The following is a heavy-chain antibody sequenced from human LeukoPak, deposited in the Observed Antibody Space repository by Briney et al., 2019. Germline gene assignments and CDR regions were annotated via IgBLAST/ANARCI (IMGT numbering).Heavy chain of an antibody. D-gene: IGHD3-3*01. CDR3: ARVFNFNNWFDP. CDR2: IYTSGST. J-gene: IGHJ5*02. Sequence: SXXLSLTCTVSGGSISSYYWSWIRQPAGKGLEWIGRIYTSGSTNYNPSLKSRVTISVDTSKNQFSLKLSSVTAADTAVYYCARVFNFNNWFDPWGQGTLVTVSS. CDR1: GGSISSYY. V-gene: IGHV4-4*07.